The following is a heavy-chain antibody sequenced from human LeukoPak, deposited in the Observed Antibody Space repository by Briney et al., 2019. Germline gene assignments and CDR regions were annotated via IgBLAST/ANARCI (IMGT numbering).Heavy chain of an antibody. Sequence: KPSETLSLTCTVSGGSISSSNWWSWVRQPPGKGLEWIGEIYHSGSTNYNPSLKSRVTISVDKSKNQFSLKLSSVTAADTAVYYCARDGGFPPQYRHFDYWGQGTLVTVSS. V-gene: IGHV4-4*02. CDR2: IYHSGST. D-gene: IGHD1-14*01. CDR3: ARDGGFPPQYRHFDY. J-gene: IGHJ4*02. CDR1: GGSISSSNW.